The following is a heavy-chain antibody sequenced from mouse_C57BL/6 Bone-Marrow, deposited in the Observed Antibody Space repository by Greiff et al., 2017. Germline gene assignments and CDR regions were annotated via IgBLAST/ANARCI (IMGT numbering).Heavy chain of an antibody. CDR1: GFTFSDFY. V-gene: IGHV7-1*01. J-gene: IGHJ1*03. CDR3: ARDAPVVATPYFDV. Sequence: EVQGVESGGGLVQSGRSLRLSCATSGFTFSDFYMEWVRQAPGTGLEWIAASRNKANDYTTEYSASVKGRFIVSRDTSKSILYIQMNVQRAEDTAMYYGARDAPVVATPYFDVWGTGTTVTVSS. D-gene: IGHD1-1*01. CDR2: SRNKANDYTT.